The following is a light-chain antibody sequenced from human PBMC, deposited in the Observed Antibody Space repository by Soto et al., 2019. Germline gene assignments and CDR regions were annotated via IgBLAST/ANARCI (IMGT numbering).Light chain of an antibody. Sequence: IQMTHSPSSLSASFGYRLTITFRASQSISSYLHWYQQKPGKAPKLLIYTASSLQSGVPSRFSGRGSGTDFTLTITTLQPEDFATYYCQQTFTFPLTFGGGTKVDIK. J-gene: IGKJ4*01. CDR1: QSISSY. V-gene: IGKV1-39*01. CDR2: TAS. CDR3: QQTFTFPLT.